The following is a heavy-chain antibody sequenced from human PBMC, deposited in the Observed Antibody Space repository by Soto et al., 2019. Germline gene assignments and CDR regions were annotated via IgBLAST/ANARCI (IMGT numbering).Heavy chain of an antibody. J-gene: IGHJ6*02. V-gene: IGHV3-23*01. D-gene: IGHD6-19*01. CDR3: AKGGAVAGIYYYYGMDV. CDR1: GFTFSSYA. CDR2: ISGSGGST. Sequence: GGSLRLSCAASGFTFSSYAMSWVRQAPGKGLEWVSAISGSGGSTYYADSVKGRFTISRDNSKNTLYLQMNSLRAEDTAVYYCAKGGAVAGIYYYYGMDVWGQGTTVTVSS.